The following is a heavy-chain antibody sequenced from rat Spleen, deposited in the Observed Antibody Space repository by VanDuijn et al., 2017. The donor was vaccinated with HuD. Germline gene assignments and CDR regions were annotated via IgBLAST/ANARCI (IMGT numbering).Heavy chain of an antibody. Sequence: EVQLVESGGGLVQPGRSLKVSCVASGFTFNDYWMTWIRQAPGNGLEWVASITETGDKSYYADSVKGRFTISRDNAKSTLYLQMDSLRSEDTATYYCARQDYPDYFDYWGQGVMVTVSS. CDR1: GFTFNDYW. V-gene: IGHV5-31*01. J-gene: IGHJ2*01. CDR2: ITETGDKS. D-gene: IGHD1-4*01. CDR3: ARQDYPDYFDY.